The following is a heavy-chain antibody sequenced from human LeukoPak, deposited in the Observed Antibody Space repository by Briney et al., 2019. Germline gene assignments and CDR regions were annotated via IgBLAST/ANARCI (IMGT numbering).Heavy chain of an antibody. Sequence: SETLSLTCAVYGGSFSGYYWSWIRRPPGKGLEWIGEINHSGSTNYNPSLKSRVTISVDTSKNQFSLKLSSVTAADTAVYYCARTAAGLAIGDYYYGMDVWGKGTTVTVSS. V-gene: IGHV4-34*01. CDR2: INHSGST. CDR1: GGSFSGYY. D-gene: IGHD6-13*01. J-gene: IGHJ6*04. CDR3: ARTAAGLAIGDYYYGMDV.